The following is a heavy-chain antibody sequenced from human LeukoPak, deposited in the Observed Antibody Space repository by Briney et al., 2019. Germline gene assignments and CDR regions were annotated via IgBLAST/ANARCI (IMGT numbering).Heavy chain of an antibody. CDR2: IFSSGSS. Sequence: PSETLSLTCTVSGRSISDYYWSWIRQPAGKGLEWIGRIFSSGSSNYNPSLRGRVTMSLDTSTNHFSLRLYSVTAADTAVYYCARSPVTTIYWYFGLWGRGTQVTVSS. CDR3: ARSPVTTIYWYFGL. CDR1: GRSISDYY. D-gene: IGHD4-17*01. V-gene: IGHV4-4*07. J-gene: IGHJ2*01.